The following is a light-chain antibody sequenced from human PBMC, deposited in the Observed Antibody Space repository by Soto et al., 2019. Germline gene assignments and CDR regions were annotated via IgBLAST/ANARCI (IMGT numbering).Light chain of an antibody. J-gene: IGLJ1*01. CDR3: SSYASSSPYV. CDR2: EAN. V-gene: IGLV2-14*01. Sequence: QSVLTQAASVSGSPGQSITISCTGTDSDIGGYKYVSWYQQHPGKAPKLMIYEANNRPSGVSNRFSGSKSGNTASLTISGLQAEDEADYYCSSYASSSPYVFGTGTKVTVL. CDR1: DSDIGGYKY.